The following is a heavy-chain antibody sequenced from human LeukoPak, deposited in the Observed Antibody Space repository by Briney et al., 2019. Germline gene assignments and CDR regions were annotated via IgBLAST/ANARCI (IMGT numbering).Heavy chain of an antibody. Sequence: GASVKVSCKASGYTFTGYYMHWVRQAPGQGLEWMGWINPNSGGTNYAQKFQGRVTMTRDTSISTAYMELSRLRSDDTAVYYCARPLPQLVLHDDAFDIWGQGTMVTVSS. V-gene: IGHV1-2*02. CDR2: INPNSGGT. CDR1: GYTFTGYY. D-gene: IGHD6-13*01. J-gene: IGHJ3*02. CDR3: ARPLPQLVLHDDAFDI.